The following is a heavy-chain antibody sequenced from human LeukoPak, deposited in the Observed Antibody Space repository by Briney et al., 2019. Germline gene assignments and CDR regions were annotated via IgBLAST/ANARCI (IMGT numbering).Heavy chain of an antibody. CDR1: GYTFTSYG. V-gene: IGHV1-46*01. CDR3: ARLYRISLNDAFDI. Sequence: ASVKVSCKASGYTFTSYGISWVRQAPGQGLECMGIINPSGGSTSYAQKFQGRVSMTRDTSISTAFMDLTTLTSDDTAVYYCARLYRISLNDAFDIWGQGTVVSVSS. J-gene: IGHJ3*02. D-gene: IGHD2-15*01. CDR2: INPSGGST.